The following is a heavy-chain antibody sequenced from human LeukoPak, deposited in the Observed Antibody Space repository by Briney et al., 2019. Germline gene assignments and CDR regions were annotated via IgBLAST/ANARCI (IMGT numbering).Heavy chain of an antibody. Sequence: GASVKVSCKASGYTFTGYYMHWVRQAPGQGLEWMGWINPNSGGTNYAQKFQGRVTMTRDTSISTAYMELSRLRSDDTAVYYCAREYSSGWDDQLFDIWGQGTMVTVSS. CDR3: AREYSSGWDDQLFDI. D-gene: IGHD6-19*01. CDR2: INPNSGGT. V-gene: IGHV1-2*02. J-gene: IGHJ3*02. CDR1: GYTFTGYY.